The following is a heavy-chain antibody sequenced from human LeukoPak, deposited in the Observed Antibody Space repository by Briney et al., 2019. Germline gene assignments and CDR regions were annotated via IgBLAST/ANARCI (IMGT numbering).Heavy chain of an antibody. Sequence: PSETLSLTCTVSGDSISSYYWSWIRQPPGKGLEWIGYIYYSGSTNYNPSLKSRVTISVDTSKNQFSLKLTSVTAADTAVYYCARVGTEYSSSSALCYYFLDVWGKGTTVTVSS. CDR3: ARVGTEYSSSSALCYYFLDV. J-gene: IGHJ6*03. CDR1: GDSISSYY. CDR2: IYYSGST. V-gene: IGHV4-59*01. D-gene: IGHD6-6*01.